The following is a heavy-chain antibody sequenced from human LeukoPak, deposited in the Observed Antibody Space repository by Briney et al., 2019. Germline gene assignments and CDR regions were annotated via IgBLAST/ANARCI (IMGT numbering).Heavy chain of an antibody. J-gene: IGHJ4*02. CDR1: GFTFSSYW. Sequence: GGSLRLSCAASGFTFSSYWMICVRQAPGKGLEGVANIKQDGSEKYYVDSVKGRFTISRDNAKNSLYLQMNSLRAEDTAVYYCARDLAAGAPTTPTDYWGQGTLVTVSS. CDR2: IKQDGSEK. D-gene: IGHD1-1*01. V-gene: IGHV3-7*01. CDR3: ARDLAAGAPTTPTDY.